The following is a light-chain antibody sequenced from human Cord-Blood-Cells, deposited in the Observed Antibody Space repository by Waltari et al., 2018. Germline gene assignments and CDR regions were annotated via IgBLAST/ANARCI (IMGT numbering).Light chain of an antibody. CDR1: SSDVGGYNY. V-gene: IGLV2-11*01. CDR2: DVS. CDR3: CSYAGSYTV. Sequence: QSALTQPRAVSGSPGQSVTIPCTGTSSDVGGYNYVSWYQQHPGNSPKLMIYDVSQRPSGVPVRFSGSKSGNTASLTISGLQAEDEADYYCCSYAGSYTVFGGGTKLTVL. J-gene: IGLJ3*02.